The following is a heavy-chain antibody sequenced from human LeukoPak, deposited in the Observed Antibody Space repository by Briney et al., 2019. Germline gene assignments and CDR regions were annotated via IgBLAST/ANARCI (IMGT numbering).Heavy chain of an antibody. V-gene: IGHV4-38-2*02. CDR1: GGSISSYY. Sequence: PSETLSLTCTVSGGSISSYYWSWIRQPPGKGLEWIGSIYHSGSTYYNPSLKSRVTISVDTSKNQFSLKLSSVTAADTAVYYCARAVIIFGVVIDYWGQGTLVTVSS. CDR3: ARAVIIFGVVIDY. D-gene: IGHD3-3*01. J-gene: IGHJ4*02. CDR2: IYHSGST.